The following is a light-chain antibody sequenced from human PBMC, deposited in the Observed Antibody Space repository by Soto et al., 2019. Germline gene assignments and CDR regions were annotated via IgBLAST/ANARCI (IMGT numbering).Light chain of an antibody. CDR2: DAS. CDR1: QSISSW. J-gene: IGKJ5*01. CDR3: QHYDDLFLV. Sequence: DIHMPQSPSTLSASVGDRVTITCRASQSISSWLAWYQQKPGKAPKLLIYDASSLESGVPSRFSGSGSGTDFTFTISSLQPEDIATYYCQHYDDLFLVFGQGTRLEIK. V-gene: IGKV1-5*01.